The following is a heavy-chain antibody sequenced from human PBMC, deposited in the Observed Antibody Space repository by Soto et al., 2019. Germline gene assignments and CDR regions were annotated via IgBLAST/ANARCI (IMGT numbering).Heavy chain of an antibody. CDR2: ITYNSEVK. Sequence: DVEVVESGGGVVQPGGSLRLSCAASGFTFSVYSMNWVRQAPGKGLEWIAFITYNSEVKYYAESVEGRFTISRDNAKNALYLQLNNLRDEDTVIYYCTGGGVGADPGDAFDGGGQGTVVTVS. CDR1: GFTFSVYS. V-gene: IGHV3-21*02. CDR3: TGGGVGADPGDAFDG. D-gene: IGHD6-25*01. J-gene: IGHJ3*01.